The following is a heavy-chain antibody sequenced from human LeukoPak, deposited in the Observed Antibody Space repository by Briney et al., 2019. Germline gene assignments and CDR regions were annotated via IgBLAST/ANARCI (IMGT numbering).Heavy chain of an antibody. D-gene: IGHD6-13*01. Sequence: PSETLSLNCTVSGGSISSYYWSWIRQPPGKGLELIGYIYYSGSTNYNASLKSRVTISVDTSKNQFSLKLSSVTAADTAVYYCARDSGSWYYRYAFDIWGQGTMVTVSS. CDR3: ARDSGSWYYRYAFDI. J-gene: IGHJ3*02. V-gene: IGHV4-59*01. CDR1: GGSISSYY. CDR2: IYYSGST.